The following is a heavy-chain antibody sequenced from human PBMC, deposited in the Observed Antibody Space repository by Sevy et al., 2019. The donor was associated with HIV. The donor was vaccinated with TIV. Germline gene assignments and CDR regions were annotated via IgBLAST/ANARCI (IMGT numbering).Heavy chain of an antibody. CDR1: GFSFSTFG. J-gene: IGHJ4*02. Sequence: GGSLRLSCAASGFSFSTFGMHWVRQAPGKGLEWVAVISHDGNNQDYAESVKGRFTISRDNSKNTLYLHMTSLTGDDTAVYSCTKESLRGTYLRVDFDHWGQGTRVTVSS. V-gene: IGHV3-30*18. CDR3: TKESLRGTYLRVDFDH. CDR2: ISHDGNNQ. D-gene: IGHD3-10*02.